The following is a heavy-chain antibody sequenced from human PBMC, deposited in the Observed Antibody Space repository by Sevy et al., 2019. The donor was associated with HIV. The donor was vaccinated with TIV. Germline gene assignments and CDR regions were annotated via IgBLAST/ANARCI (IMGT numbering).Heavy chain of an antibody. J-gene: IGHJ4*02. V-gene: IGHV3-15*07. Sequence: GGSLRLSCAASGFTFSNAWMNWVRQAPGKGLEWVGRIKSKTDGGTTDYTAPVKGRFTISRDDLKNTLYLQMNSLKTDDTAVYYCTTDSNAYSSGWSVGYWGQGTLVTVSS. CDR1: GFTFSNAW. D-gene: IGHD6-19*01. CDR3: TTDSNAYSSGWSVGY. CDR2: IKSKTDGGTT.